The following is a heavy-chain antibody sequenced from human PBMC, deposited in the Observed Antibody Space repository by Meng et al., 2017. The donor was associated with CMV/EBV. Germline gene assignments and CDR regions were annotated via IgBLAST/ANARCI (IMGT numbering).Heavy chain of an antibody. V-gene: IGHV3-49*04. CDR1: GFTFSSYA. J-gene: IGHJ3*02. CDR3: TRGYDFWSGYFSDHAFDI. D-gene: IGHD3-3*01. CDR2: IRSKAYGGPT. Sequence: GGSLRLSCAASGFTFSSYAMHWVRQAPGKGLEWVGFIRSKAYGGPTEYAASVKGRFSISRDDSKSIAYLQMNSLKTEDTAVYYCTRGYDFWSGYFSDHAFDIWGQGTMVTVSS.